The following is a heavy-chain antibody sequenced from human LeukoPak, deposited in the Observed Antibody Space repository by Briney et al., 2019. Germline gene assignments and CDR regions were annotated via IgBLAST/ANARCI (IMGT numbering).Heavy chain of an antibody. V-gene: IGHV1-18*01. J-gene: IGHJ4*02. CDR1: GYTFTSYG. CDR2: MSAYNGNT. D-gene: IGHD6-13*01. CDR3: ARGGRSSSWYVLNFDY. Sequence: GASVKVSCKASGYTFTSYGISWVRQAPGQGLEWMGWMSAYNGNTNYAQKLQGRVTMTTDTSTSTAYMELRSLRSDDTAVYYCARGGRSSSWYVLNFDYWGQGTLVTVSS.